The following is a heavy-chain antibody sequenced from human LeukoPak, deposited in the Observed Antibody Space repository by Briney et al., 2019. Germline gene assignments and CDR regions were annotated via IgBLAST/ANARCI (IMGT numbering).Heavy chain of an antibody. CDR2: ISGSGGST. Sequence: GGSLRLSCAASGFTFSSYAMHWVRQAPGKGLEWVSAISGSGGSTYYADSVKGRFTISRDNSKNTLYLQMNSLRAEDTAVYYCAKDTIVVVPAASDYWGQGTLVTVSS. CDR1: GFTFSSYA. D-gene: IGHD2-2*01. V-gene: IGHV3-23*01. CDR3: AKDTIVVVPAASDY. J-gene: IGHJ4*02.